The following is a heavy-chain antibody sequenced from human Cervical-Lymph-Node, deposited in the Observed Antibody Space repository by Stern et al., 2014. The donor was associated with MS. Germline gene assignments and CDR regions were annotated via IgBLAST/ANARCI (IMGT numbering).Heavy chain of an antibody. CDR1: GFTFTSSA. CDR2: IVVGSGNT. CDR3: AADPEFDFWSGYYTGYYGMDV. Sequence: QLVQSGPEVKKPGTSVKVSCKASGFTFTSSAVQWVRQARGQRLEWIGWIVVGSGNTNYAQKFQERVTITRDMSTSTAYMELSSLRSEDTAVYYCAADPEFDFWSGYYTGYYGMDVWGQGTTVTVSS. V-gene: IGHV1-58*01. J-gene: IGHJ6*02. D-gene: IGHD3-3*01.